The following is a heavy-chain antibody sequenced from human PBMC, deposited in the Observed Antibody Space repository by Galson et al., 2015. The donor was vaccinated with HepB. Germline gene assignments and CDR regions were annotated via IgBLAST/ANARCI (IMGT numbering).Heavy chain of an antibody. CDR1: GFTFSSYW. V-gene: IGHV3-7*03. D-gene: IGHD3-22*01. CDR2: IKQDGSEK. CDR3: ARDSTPQIVVVISEYYFDY. J-gene: IGHJ4*02. Sequence: SLRLSCAASGFTFSSYWMSWVRQAPGKGLEWVANIKQDGSEKYYVDSVKGRFTISRDNAKNSLYLQMNSLRAEDTAVYYCARDSTPQIVVVISEYYFDYWGQGTLVTVSS.